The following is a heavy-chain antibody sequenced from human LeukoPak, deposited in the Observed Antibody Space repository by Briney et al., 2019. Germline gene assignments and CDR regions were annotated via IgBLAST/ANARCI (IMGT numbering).Heavy chain of an antibody. D-gene: IGHD2-2*02. Sequence: ASVKVSCKASGYTFTSYGISWVRQAPGQGLEWMGWISAYNGNTNYAQKLQGRVTMTTDTSMSTAYMELRSLRSDDTAVYYCARDSLYCSSTSCYNYFDYWGQGTLVTVSS. J-gene: IGHJ4*02. CDR3: ARDSLYCSSTSCYNYFDY. CDR2: ISAYNGNT. CDR1: GYTFTSYG. V-gene: IGHV1-18*01.